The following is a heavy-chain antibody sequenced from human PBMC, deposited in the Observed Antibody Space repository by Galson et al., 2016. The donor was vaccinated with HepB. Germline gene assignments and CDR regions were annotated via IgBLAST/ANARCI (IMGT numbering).Heavy chain of an antibody. CDR2: VYYSGTT. V-gene: IGHV4-39*02. D-gene: IGHD6-19*01. Sequence: LTCNVSDDSINSGGYYWGWIRQPPGKGLEWIGTVYYSGTTYYQPSLKSRVTVSVDTSKKQFSLKVNSVTASDTALYYCAKDLLGRQWLDAATSYYYYGMDVWGQGTTVTVSS. CDR1: DDSINSGGYY. CDR3: AKDLLGRQWLDAATSYYYYGMDV. J-gene: IGHJ6*02.